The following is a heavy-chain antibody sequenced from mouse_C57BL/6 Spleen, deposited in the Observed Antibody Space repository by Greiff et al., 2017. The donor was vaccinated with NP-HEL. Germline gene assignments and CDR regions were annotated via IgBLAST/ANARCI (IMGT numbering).Heavy chain of an antibody. CDR1: GFNIKNTY. D-gene: IGHD2-2*01. CDR2: IDPANGNT. Sequence: VQLKESVAELVRPGASVKLSCTASGFNIKNTYMHWVKQRPEQGLEWIGRIDPANGNTKYAPKFQGKATITADTSSNTAYLQLSSLTSEDTAIYYCAIDYGYDGYAMDYWGQGTSVTVSS. V-gene: IGHV14-3*01. J-gene: IGHJ4*01. CDR3: AIDYGYDGYAMDY.